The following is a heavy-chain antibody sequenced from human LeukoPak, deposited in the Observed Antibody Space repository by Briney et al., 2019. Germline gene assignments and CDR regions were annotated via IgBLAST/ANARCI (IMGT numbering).Heavy chain of an antibody. Sequence: SETLSLTCTVSGYSISSGFYWGWIRQSPGKGLEWIGSIYLSGSTYYNPSLTSRVTMSVDTSKNQFSLRLSSVTAADTAVYFCAREIYSDYGGSPTLSYFDYWGQGTLVTVSS. J-gene: IGHJ4*02. D-gene: IGHD4-23*01. CDR2: IYLSGST. CDR3: AREIYSDYGGSPTLSYFDY. V-gene: IGHV4-38-2*02. CDR1: GYSISSGFY.